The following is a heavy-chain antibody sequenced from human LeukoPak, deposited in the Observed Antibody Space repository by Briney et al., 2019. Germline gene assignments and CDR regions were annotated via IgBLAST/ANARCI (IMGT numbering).Heavy chain of an antibody. D-gene: IGHD6-25*01. V-gene: IGHV3-21*01. CDR3: ARDVRQRGFDY. Sequence: GGSLRLSCAASGFTFSSYSMNWVRQAPGKGLEWVSSISSSSSYIYYADSVKGRFTISRDNAKNSLYLQINILRAEDTAVYYCARDVRQRGFDYWGQGTLVTVSS. J-gene: IGHJ4*02. CDR2: ISSSSSYI. CDR1: GFTFSSYS.